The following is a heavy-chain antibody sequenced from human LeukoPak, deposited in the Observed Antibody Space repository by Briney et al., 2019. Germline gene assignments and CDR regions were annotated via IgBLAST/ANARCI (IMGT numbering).Heavy chain of an antibody. CDR3: ASPCSSTSCSHTFDY. J-gene: IGHJ4*02. D-gene: IGHD2-2*01. Sequence: SVNVSCKSSGGTFSNYAISWVRQAPGQGLEWMGGIIPIFGTANYAQKFQGRVTITADESTSTAYMELSSLRSEDTAVYYCASPCSSTSCSHTFDYWGQGTLVTVSS. V-gene: IGHV1-69*01. CDR2: IIPIFGTA. CDR1: GGTFSNYA.